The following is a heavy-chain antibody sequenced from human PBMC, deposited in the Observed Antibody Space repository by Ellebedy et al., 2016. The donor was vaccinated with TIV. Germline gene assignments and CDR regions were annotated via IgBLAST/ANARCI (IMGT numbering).Heavy chain of an antibody. Sequence: GESLKISCVASGFTFTTSGMSWVRQAPGKGLEWVSGMSGGSVVAYYADSVKGRFTFSRDNSKNTLYLQMNNLRVDDPAIYYGVRGTVAPDYWGQGTLVTVSS. D-gene: IGHD4-11*01. CDR1: GFTFTTSG. CDR3: VRGTVAPDY. V-gene: IGHV3-23*01. J-gene: IGHJ4*02. CDR2: MSGGSVVA.